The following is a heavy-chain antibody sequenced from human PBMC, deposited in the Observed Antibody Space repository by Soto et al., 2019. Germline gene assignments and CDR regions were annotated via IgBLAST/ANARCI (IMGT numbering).Heavy chain of an antibody. V-gene: IGHV4-38-2*02. CDR3: VRDFGDLHDFWSGSDY. J-gene: IGHJ4*02. CDR2: VFHSGTT. CDR1: GYSINSCYY. Sequence: SETLSLTCAVSGYSINSCYYWGWIRQSPGKGLEWIGSVFHSGTTYSTPSLKTRLTISVDTSKNQFSLDLNAVTAADTAVYYCVRDFGDLHDFWSGSDYWGQGIPVTVSS. D-gene: IGHD3-3*01.